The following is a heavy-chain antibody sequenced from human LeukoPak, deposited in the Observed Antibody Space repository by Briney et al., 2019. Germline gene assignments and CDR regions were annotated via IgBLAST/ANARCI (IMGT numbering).Heavy chain of an antibody. J-gene: IGHJ4*02. V-gene: IGHV4-39*01. D-gene: IGHD5-12*01. CDR2: IYYSGST. CDR3: ARRRGYSGYDFTLPFDY. CDR1: GGSISSSSYY. Sequence: PSETLSLSCTVSGGSISSSSYYWGWIRQPPGKELEWIGSIYYSGSTYYNPSLKSRVTISVDTAKNQFSLKLSSVTAADTAVYYCARRRGYSGYDFTLPFDYWGQGTLVTVSS.